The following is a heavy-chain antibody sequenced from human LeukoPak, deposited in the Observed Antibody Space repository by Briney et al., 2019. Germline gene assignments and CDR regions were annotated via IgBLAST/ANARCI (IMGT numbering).Heavy chain of an antibody. CDR2: IYTSGST. D-gene: IGHD3-10*01. Sequence: SETLSLTCTVSGGSISSGSYYWSWIRQPAGKGLEWIGRIYTSGSTNYNPSLKSRVTISVDTSKNQFSLKLSSVTAADTAVYYCARVSWGSGSYYNDYWGQGTLVTVSS. CDR3: ARVSWGSGSYYNDY. CDR1: GGSISSGSYY. J-gene: IGHJ4*02. V-gene: IGHV4-61*02.